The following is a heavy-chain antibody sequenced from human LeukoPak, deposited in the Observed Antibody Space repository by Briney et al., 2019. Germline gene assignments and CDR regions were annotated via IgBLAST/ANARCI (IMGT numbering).Heavy chain of an antibody. CDR2: INPNSGGT. CDR3: ARDQSGSNYLPYYMDV. J-gene: IGHJ6*03. D-gene: IGHD4-11*01. Sequence: ASVKVSCKASGGTFSSYAISWVRQAPGQGLEWMGWINPNSGGTNYAQKFQGRVTMTRDTSISTAYMELSRLRSDDTAVYYCARDQSGSNYLPYYMDVWGKGTTVTVSS. CDR1: GGTFSSYA. V-gene: IGHV1-2*02.